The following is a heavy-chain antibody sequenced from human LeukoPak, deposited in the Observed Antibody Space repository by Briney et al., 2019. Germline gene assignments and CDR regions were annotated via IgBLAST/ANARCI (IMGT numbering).Heavy chain of an antibody. Sequence: SVKVSCKASGGTFSSYAISWVRQAPRQRLEWMGGIIPIFGTANYAQKFQGRVTITADESTSTAYMELSSLRSEDTAVYYCAREDCSGGSCYLLCYWGQGTLVTVSS. J-gene: IGHJ4*02. V-gene: IGHV1-69*13. CDR3: AREDCSGGSCYLLCY. CDR1: GGTFSSYA. D-gene: IGHD2-15*01. CDR2: IIPIFGTA.